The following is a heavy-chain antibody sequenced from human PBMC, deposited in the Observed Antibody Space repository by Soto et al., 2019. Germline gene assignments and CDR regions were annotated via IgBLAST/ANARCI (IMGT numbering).Heavy chain of an antibody. Sequence: PSAPRSRTWAVYGGSFSWYYWSWIRQPPGKGLEWIGEINHSGNTNYNPTLKSRVTITVNNSKGQSSLKLSSVTAADTAVYYCGGGGGIVVVPAASNWFDPWGEGPLVTVAS. CDR2: INHSGNT. CDR1: GGSFSWYY. J-gene: IGHJ5*02. CDR3: GGGGGIVVVPAASNWFDP. D-gene: IGHD2-2*01. V-gene: IGHV4-34*01.